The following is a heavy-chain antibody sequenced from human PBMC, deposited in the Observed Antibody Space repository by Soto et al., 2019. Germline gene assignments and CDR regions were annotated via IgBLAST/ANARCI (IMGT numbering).Heavy chain of an antibody. V-gene: IGHV4-34*01. J-gene: IGHJ5*02. CDR1: GGSFNGYY. D-gene: IGHD1-7*01. CDR2: INHAGST. Sequence: SETLSLTCAVYGGSFNGYYWSWIRQPPGKGLEWIGEINHAGSTDYNPSLKSRVTISVDTSKSQFSLKLSSVTAADTAVYYCATSVGTWFDPWGQGTLVTVSS. CDR3: ATSVGTWFDP.